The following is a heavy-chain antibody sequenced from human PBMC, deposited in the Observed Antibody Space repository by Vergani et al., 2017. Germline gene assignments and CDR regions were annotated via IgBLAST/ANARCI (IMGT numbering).Heavy chain of an antibody. V-gene: IGHV4-34*01. Sequence: QVQLQQWGAGLLKPSETLSLTCAVYGGSFSGYYWSWIRQPPGKGLEWIGEINHSGSTNYNPSLKSRVTISVDTSKNQFSLKLSSVTAADTAVYYCARGPPRYIVVVPAAMTFFDYWGQGTLVTVSS. D-gene: IGHD2-2*01. CDR1: GGSFSGYY. CDR3: ARGPPRYIVVVPAAMTFFDY. CDR2: INHSGST. J-gene: IGHJ4*02.